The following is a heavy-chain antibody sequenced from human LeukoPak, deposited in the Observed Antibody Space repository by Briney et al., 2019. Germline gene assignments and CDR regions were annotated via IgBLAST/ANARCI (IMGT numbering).Heavy chain of an antibody. J-gene: IGHJ3*02. V-gene: IGHV3-23*01. CDR2: ISGSGGST. CDR3: ARDLRGLTNPYAFDI. Sequence: GGSLRLSCAASGFTFSSYVMSWVRQAPGKGLEWVSGISGSGGSTYYADSVKGRFTISRDNSKNTLYLQMNSLRAEDTAVYYCARDLRGLTNPYAFDIWGQGTMVTVSS. CDR1: GFTFSSYV.